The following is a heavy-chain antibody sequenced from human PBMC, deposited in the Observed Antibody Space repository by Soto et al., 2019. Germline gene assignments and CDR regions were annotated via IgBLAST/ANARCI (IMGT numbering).Heavy chain of an antibody. V-gene: IGHV1-69*12. CDR2: IMPIFRAP. Sequence: QVQLVQSGAEVKKPGSSVKVSCKASGGAFSDYAFSWVRQAPGQGLEWLGGIMPIFRAPDYAQKFQGRVTLTAAEFTGPAYMAMNSLRSADTAVCYCASWFTGPDIAIYYSGMDVWGHWTPVTVS. J-gene: IGHJ6*02. D-gene: IGHD2-15*01. CDR3: ASWFTGPDIAIYYSGMDV. CDR1: GGAFSDYA.